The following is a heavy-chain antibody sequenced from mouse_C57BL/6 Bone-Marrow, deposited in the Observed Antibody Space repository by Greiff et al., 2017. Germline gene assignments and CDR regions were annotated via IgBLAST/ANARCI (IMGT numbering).Heavy chain of an antibody. Sequence: QVQLQQPGAELVRPGSSVKLSCKASGYTFTSYWMHWVKQRPIQGLEWIGNIDPSDSETHYNQKFKDKATLTVDKSSSTAYMQLSSLTSEDSAVYYCARCNNYGSLCFDYWGQGTTLTVSA. CDR1: GYTFTSYW. J-gene: IGHJ2*01. CDR3: ARCNNYGSLCFDY. D-gene: IGHD1-1*01. CDR2: IDPSDSET. V-gene: IGHV1-52*01.